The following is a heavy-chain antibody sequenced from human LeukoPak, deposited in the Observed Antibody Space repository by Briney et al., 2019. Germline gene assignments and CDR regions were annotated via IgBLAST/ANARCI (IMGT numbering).Heavy chain of an antibody. CDR3: ARETFGGVIVKWKQSS. J-gene: IGHJ4*02. V-gene: IGHV3-11*01. Sequence: KSGGSLRLSCAASGFTFSDYYMSWIRQAPGKGLEWVSYISSSGSTIYYADSVKGRFTISRDNAKNSLYLQMNSLRAVDTAVYYCARETFGGVIVKWKQSSWGQGTLVTVSS. D-gene: IGHD3-16*02. CDR1: GFTFSDYY. CDR2: ISSSGSTI.